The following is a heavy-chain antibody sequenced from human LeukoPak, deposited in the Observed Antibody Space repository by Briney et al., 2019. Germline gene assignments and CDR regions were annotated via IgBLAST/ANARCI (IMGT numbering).Heavy chain of an antibody. J-gene: IGHJ6*03. CDR2: LHTRGTT. D-gene: IGHD6-6*01. Sequence: SETLSLTCTVPGGSLTSGSYYWSWIRLPAGKGLEWLGRLHTRGTTKYNPSLKTRVTISGDTSNNQFFLKLSSVTAADTAVYFCARGIGSSAGYYFYYMDVWGKGTPVTVSS. V-gene: IGHV4-61*02. CDR3: ARGIGSSAGYYFYYMDV. CDR1: GGSLTSGSYY.